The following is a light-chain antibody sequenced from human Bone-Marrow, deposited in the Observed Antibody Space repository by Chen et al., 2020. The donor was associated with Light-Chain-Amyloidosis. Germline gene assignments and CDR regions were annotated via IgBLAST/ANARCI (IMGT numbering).Light chain of an antibody. CDR1: SSNIGTNT. CDR2: TNN. V-gene: IGLV1-44*01. J-gene: IGLJ3*02. CDR3: AAWDDSLKAWV. Sequence: QSVLTQPPSASGTPGQRVTISCSGSSSNIGTNTVNWYQQLPGTAPKLLISTNNQRPSGVPDRFSGSKSGNSASLAISGLQAEDGADYYCAAWDDSLKAWVFGGGTKLTVL.